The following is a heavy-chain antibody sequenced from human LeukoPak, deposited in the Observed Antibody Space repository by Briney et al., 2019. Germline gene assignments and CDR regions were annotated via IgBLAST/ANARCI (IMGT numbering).Heavy chain of an antibody. CDR1: GYTFTSHA. J-gene: IGHJ4*02. D-gene: IGHD2-2*01. V-gene: IGHV7-4-1*02. CDR3: AKQGPGHCGSTSCYGVDY. Sequence: GASVKVSCKASGYTFTSHAMNWVRQAPGQGLEWMGWINTNTGNPTYAQGFTGRFVFSLDTSVSTAYLQISNLKAEDTAVYFCAKQGPGHCGSTSCYGVDYWGQGTLVTVSS. CDR2: INTNTGNP.